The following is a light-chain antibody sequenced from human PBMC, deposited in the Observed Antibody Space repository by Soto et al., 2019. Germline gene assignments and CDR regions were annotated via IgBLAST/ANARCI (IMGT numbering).Light chain of an antibody. J-gene: IGKJ4*01. CDR3: QQGYSTPLT. CDR1: QSIISY. Sequence: DIQMTQSPSSLSASVGDRVTITCRASQSIISYLNWYQQKPGKAPKLLIYTASNLQSGVSSRFSGSGPGTDFTLTISSLQPEDFATYYCQQGYSTPLTFGGGTKVDIK. CDR2: TAS. V-gene: IGKV1-39*01.